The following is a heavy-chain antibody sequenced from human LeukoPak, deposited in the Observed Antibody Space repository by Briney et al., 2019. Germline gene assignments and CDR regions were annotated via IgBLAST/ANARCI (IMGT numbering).Heavy chain of an antibody. V-gene: IGHV1-69*06. J-gene: IGHJ5*02. CDR3: ARGPLWFGELHPTRYNWFDP. CDR1: GGTFSSYA. CDR2: IIPIFGTA. D-gene: IGHD3-10*01. Sequence: GSSVKVSCKASGGTFSSYAISWVRQAPGQGLEWMGGIIPIFGTANYAQKFQGRVTITADKPTSTAYMELSSLRSEDTAVYYCARGPLWFGELHPTRYNWFDPWGQGTLVTVSS.